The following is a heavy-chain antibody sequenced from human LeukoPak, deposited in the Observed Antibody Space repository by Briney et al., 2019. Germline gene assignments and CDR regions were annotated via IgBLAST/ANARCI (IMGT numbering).Heavy chain of an antibody. D-gene: IGHD3-10*01. CDR1: GFTFDDYG. V-gene: IGHV3-20*01. J-gene: IGHJ3*02. CDR2: INWNGGST. Sequence: PGGSLRLSCAASGFTFDDYGMSSVRQAPGKGLEWVSGINWNGGSTGYADSVKGRFTISRDNAKNSLYLQMNSLRAEDTALYHCAREETTDYYGSGRGAFDIWGQGTMVTVSS. CDR3: AREETTDYYGSGRGAFDI.